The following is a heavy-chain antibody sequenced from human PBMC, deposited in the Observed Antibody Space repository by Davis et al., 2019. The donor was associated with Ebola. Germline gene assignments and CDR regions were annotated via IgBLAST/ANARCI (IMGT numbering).Heavy chain of an antibody. D-gene: IGHD3-16*02. CDR3: ARDGMITFGGVIVINRGFDY. V-gene: IGHV3-11*01. Sequence: GGSLRLSCAASGFTFSDYYMSWIRQAPGKGLEWVSYISSSGSTIYYADSVKGRFTISRDNAKNSLYLQMNSLRAEDTAVYYCARDGMITFGGVIVINRGFDYWGQGTLVTVSS. CDR1: GFTFSDYY. CDR2: ISSSGSTI. J-gene: IGHJ4*02.